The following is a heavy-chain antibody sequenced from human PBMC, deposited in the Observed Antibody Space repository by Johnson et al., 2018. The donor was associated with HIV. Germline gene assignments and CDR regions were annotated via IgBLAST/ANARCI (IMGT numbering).Heavy chain of an antibody. D-gene: IGHD3-10*01. CDR3: AKALRIFGSGVKEAFDI. Sequence: MQLVESGGVVVQPGGSLRLSCAASVFTFSSYAMHWVRQAPGKGLEWVSGISGSGGSTFYADSVKGRFTISRDNSKNTLYLQMNSLRAEDTAVYYCAKALRIFGSGVKEAFDIWGQGTMVTVSS. V-gene: IGHV3-23*04. CDR1: VFTFSSYA. J-gene: IGHJ3*02. CDR2: ISGSGGST.